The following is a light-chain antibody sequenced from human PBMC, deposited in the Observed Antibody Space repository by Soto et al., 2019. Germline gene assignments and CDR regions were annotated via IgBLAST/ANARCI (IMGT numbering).Light chain of an antibody. V-gene: IGLV2-11*01. CDR3: CSYAGSYTWV. CDR2: DVS. CDR1: SSDVGGYNY. Sequence: QSALTQPRSVSGSPGQSVTISCTGTSSDVGGYNYVSWYQQHPGKAPKLMIYDVSKRPSGVPDRFSGSKSGNTASLTISGLQAEDEADYCGCSYAGSYTWVFGGGTKLTVL. J-gene: IGLJ3*02.